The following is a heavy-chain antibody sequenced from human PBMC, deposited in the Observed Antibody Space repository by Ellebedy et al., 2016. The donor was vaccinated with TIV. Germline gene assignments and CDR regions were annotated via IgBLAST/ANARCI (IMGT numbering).Heavy chain of an antibody. D-gene: IGHD6-13*01. Sequence: GESLKISXAASGFTFSTYGMNWVRQAPGKGLEWVSSISSSSSYIYYADSVKGRFTISRENAKNSLYLQMNSLRAEDTAVYYCAREKPAAGRDYFHYYGMDVWGQGTTVTVSS. V-gene: IGHV3-21*04. CDR2: ISSSSSYI. CDR1: GFTFSTYG. CDR3: AREKPAAGRDYFHYYGMDV. J-gene: IGHJ6*02.